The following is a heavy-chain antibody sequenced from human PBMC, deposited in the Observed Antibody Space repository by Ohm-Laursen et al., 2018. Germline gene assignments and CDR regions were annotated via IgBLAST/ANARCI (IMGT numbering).Heavy chain of an antibody. V-gene: IGHV1-8*01. D-gene: IGHD4-17*01. Sequence: ASVKVSCNASGYTFTSYDINWVRQATGQGLEWMGWMNPNSGNTGYAQKFQGRVTMTRNTSISTAYMELRSLRSEDTAVYYCSRDAAAGDYSWGQGTLVTVSS. J-gene: IGHJ4*02. CDR3: SRDAAAGDYS. CDR1: GYTFTSYD. CDR2: MNPNSGNT.